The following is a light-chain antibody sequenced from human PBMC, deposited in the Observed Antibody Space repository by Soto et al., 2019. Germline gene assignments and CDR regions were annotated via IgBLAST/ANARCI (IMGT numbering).Light chain of an antibody. CDR1: RRDVGGYNY. J-gene: IGLJ2*01. V-gene: IGLV2-8*01. CDR2: EVT. Sequence: QSALTQPPSASGSPGQSVTISCTGTRRDVGGYNYVSWYQQHPGKAPKLIIYEVTKRPSGVPDRFSGSKSGNTASLTVSGLQAEDEADYYCSSYAGSNNLFCGVPKVTVL. CDR3: SSYAGSNNL.